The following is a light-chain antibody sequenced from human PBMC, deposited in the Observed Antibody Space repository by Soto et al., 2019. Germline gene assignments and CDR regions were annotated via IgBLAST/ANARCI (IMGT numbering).Light chain of an antibody. CDR1: QSVDTY. CDR3: QQRRSSLT. V-gene: IGKV3D-11*02. Sequence: TVLTQSPATLSLSPGERATLSCRASQSVDTYLAWYQQKSGRAPRLLIYDVSKRATGIPPRFSGSGAGTDFTLTISSLEPEGSATYYCQQRRSSLTFGGGTKVDIK. J-gene: IGKJ4*01. CDR2: DVS.